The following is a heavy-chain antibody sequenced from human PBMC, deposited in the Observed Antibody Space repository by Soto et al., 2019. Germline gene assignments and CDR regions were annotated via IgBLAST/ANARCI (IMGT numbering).Heavy chain of an antibody. J-gene: IGHJ4*02. CDR1: GGSFSGYY. Sequence: QVQLQQWGAGLLKPSETLSLTCAVYGGSFSGYYWSWIRQPPGKGLEWIEEINHSGSTNYNPSLKIRVTRSVDTSKIRFSRKLGSVTAADTAVYYCARGRRFGELFVDYWGQGTLVTVSS. D-gene: IGHD3-10*01. CDR2: INHSGST. CDR3: ARGRRFGELFVDY. V-gene: IGHV4-34*01.